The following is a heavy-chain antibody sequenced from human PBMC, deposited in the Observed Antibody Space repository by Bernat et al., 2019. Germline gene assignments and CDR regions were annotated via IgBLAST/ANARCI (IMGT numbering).Heavy chain of an antibody. D-gene: IGHD6-19*01. CDR3: ERDTIFGAVAGMSAHFDY. Sequence: QVQLVESGGGVVQPGRSLRLSCAASGFTFSSYAMHWVRQAPGKGLEWVAVISYDGSNKYYADSVKGRFTISRDNSKNTLYLQMNSLRAEDTAVYYCERDTIFGAVAGMSAHFDYWGQGTLVTVSS. J-gene: IGHJ4*02. CDR2: ISYDGSNK. CDR1: GFTFSSYA. V-gene: IGHV3-30*01.